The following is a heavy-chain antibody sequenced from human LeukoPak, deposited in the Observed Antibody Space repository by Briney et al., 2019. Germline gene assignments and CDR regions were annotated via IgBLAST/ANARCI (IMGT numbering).Heavy chain of an antibody. CDR2: IKYDGSDK. J-gene: IGHJ4*02. CDR1: GFTLRGFW. D-gene: IGHD3-16*01. CDR3: VRGGGSFDS. Sequence: GGSLRLSCAASGFTLRGFWMIWVRQAPTKGLEWVAKIKYDGSDKRYVDSVKGRFTVSRDNANNSLYLQMNSLRAEDTAVYYGVRGGGSFDSWGQGTLVTVSS. V-gene: IGHV3-7*04.